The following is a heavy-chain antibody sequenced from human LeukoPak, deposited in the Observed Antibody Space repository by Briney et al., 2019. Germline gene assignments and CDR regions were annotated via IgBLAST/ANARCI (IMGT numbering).Heavy chain of an antibody. J-gene: IGHJ5*02. CDR2: IIPIFGTA. CDR1: GGTFSSYA. CDR3: ARGEAAAPFDP. Sequence: ASVKVSCKASGGTFSSYAISWVRQAPGQGLEWMGGIIPIFGTANYAQKFQGRVTITADKSTSTAYMELSSLRSEDTAVYYCARGEAAAPFDPWGQETLVTVSS. V-gene: IGHV1-69*06. D-gene: IGHD6-13*01.